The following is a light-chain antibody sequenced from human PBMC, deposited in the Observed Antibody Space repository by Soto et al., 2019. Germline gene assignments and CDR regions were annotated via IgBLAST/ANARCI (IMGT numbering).Light chain of an antibody. CDR3: QQYNNWPPGT. Sequence: EIVMTQSPATLSVSPGERATLSCRSSQSVSSNLAWYQQKPGQAPRLLIYGASTRATSIPARFSGSGSGTEFTLTITSLQSEDFAVYYGQQYNNWPPGTFGQGTNVEIK. V-gene: IGKV3-15*01. J-gene: IGKJ1*01. CDR2: GAS. CDR1: QSVSSN.